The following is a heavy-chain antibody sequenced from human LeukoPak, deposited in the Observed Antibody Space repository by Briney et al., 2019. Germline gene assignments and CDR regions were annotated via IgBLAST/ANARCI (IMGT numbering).Heavy chain of an antibody. CDR3: ARLGSSRPFDY. Sequence: GGALQIYFKGSGYGFTSYWIGWVRPVPGKGRGWRGIIYPGDSDTRYSPSFQGQVTISADRSISTAYLQWSSLKASDTAMYYCARLGSSRPFDYWGQGTLVTVSS. J-gene: IGHJ4*02. CDR2: IYPGDSDT. CDR1: GYGFTSYW. D-gene: IGHD6-6*01. V-gene: IGHV5-51*01.